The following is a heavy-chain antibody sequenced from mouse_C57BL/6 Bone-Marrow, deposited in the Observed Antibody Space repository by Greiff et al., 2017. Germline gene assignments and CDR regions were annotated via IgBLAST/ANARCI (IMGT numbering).Heavy chain of an antibody. CDR2: INPSNGGT. CDR3: ARSQRPFTTVVAN. CDR1: GYTFTSYW. J-gene: IGHJ2*01. D-gene: IGHD1-1*01. Sequence: QVQLQQPGPELVKPGASVKLSCKASGYTFTSYWMHWVKQRPGQGLEWIGNINPSNGGTNYNEKFKSKATLTVDKSSSTAYMQLSSLTSEDSAVYYCARSQRPFTTVVANWGQGTTLTVSS. V-gene: IGHV1-53*01.